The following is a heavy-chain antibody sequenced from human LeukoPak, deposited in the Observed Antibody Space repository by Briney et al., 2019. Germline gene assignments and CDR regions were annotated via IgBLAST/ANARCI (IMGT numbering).Heavy chain of an antibody. Sequence: GGSLRLSCAASGFMFSGYSMNWVRQAPGKGLEWVSSIGSSSSSIYYADSVKGRFTISRDNAKNSLYLQMNSLRAEDTAVCYCARDRWELRGEFVYWGQGTLVTVSS. CDR2: IGSSSSSI. D-gene: IGHD1-26*01. CDR1: GFMFSGYS. J-gene: IGHJ4*02. CDR3: ARDRWELRGEFVY. V-gene: IGHV3-21*01.